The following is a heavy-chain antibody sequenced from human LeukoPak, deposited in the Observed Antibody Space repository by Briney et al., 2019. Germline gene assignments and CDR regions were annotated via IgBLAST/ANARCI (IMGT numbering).Heavy chain of an antibody. J-gene: IGHJ3*01. CDR2: TYYRSKWYY. CDR3: ARGFALDF. V-gene: IGHV6-1*01. CDR1: GDTVSSNSAA. Sequence: KDSQTLSLTCDISGDTVSSNSAAWNWIRQSPSRGPEWLGRTYYRSKWYYDYAVSVKSRITISPDTSKNQFSLQLNSVTADDTAVYYCARGFALDFWGQGTMVTVSS.